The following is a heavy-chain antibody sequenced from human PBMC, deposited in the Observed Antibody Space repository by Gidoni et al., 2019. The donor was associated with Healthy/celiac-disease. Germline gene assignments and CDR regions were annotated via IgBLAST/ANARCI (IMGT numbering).Heavy chain of an antibody. CDR3: ARGHDYGGNPWFWYFDL. CDR1: GGSIRSYY. V-gene: IGHV4-59*01. CDR2: IYYRGST. D-gene: IGHD4-17*01. Sequence: QVQLQESGPGLVKPSETLSLTCTVTGGSIRSYYWSWIRQPPGKGLAWIGYIYYRGSTNYNPSLTSLVTISVDTSKNQFSLKLSSVTAADTAVYYCARGHDYGGNPWFWYFDLWGRGTLVTVSS. J-gene: IGHJ2*01.